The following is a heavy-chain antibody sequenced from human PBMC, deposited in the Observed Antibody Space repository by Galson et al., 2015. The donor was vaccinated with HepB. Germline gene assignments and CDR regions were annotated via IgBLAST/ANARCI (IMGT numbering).Heavy chain of an antibody. CDR2: INTNTGNP. CDR1: GYTFTSYA. J-gene: IGHJ2*01. V-gene: IGHV7-4-1*02. D-gene: IGHD3-10*01. CDR3: ARDPRLLWFGELTESPHYWYFYL. Sequence: SVKVSCKASGYTFTSYAMNWVRQAPGQGLEWMGWINTNTGNPTYAQGFTGRFVFSLDTSVSTAYLQISSLKAEDTAVYYCARDPRLLWFGELTESPHYWYFYLWGRGTLVTVSS.